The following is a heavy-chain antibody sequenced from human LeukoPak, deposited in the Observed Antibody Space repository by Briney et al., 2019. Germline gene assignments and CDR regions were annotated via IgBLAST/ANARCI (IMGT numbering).Heavy chain of an antibody. V-gene: IGHV4-4*07. Sequence: PSETLSLTRTVSGGTISGYYWTWIRQPAGKGLEWLGRIYTSGTTNYNPSLKSRVSLSVDTSKNQFSLNLNSVTAADTAMYFCARERNLAAAGYLFDSWGQGTLVTVSS. CDR2: IYTSGTT. D-gene: IGHD6-13*01. CDR3: ARERNLAAAGYLFDS. J-gene: IGHJ4*02. CDR1: GGTISGYY.